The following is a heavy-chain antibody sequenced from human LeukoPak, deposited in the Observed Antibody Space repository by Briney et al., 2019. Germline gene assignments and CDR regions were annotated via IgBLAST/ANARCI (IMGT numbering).Heavy chain of an antibody. J-gene: IGHJ4*02. CDR1: GFTFDDYA. CDR2: IKSKTDGGTT. CDR3: TTDLFPPGVEAY. D-gene: IGHD2-15*01. Sequence: PGRSLRLSCAASGFTFDDYAMHWVRQAPGKGLEWVGRIKSKTDGGTTDYAAPVKGRFTISRDDSKNTLYLQMNSLKTEDTAVYYCTTDLFPPGVEAYWGQGTLVTVSS. V-gene: IGHV3-15*01.